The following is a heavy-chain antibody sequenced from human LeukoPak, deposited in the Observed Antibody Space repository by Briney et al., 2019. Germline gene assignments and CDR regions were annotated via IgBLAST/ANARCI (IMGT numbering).Heavy chain of an antibody. D-gene: IGHD2-2*02. CDR1: GGSISSYY. CDR2: IYYSGST. V-gene: IGHV4-59*01. J-gene: IGHJ4*02. CDR3: ARGAKLRYCSSSSCYTIDY. Sequence: SETLSLTCTVSGGSISSYYWSWIRQPPGKGLEWIGYIYYSGSTNYNPSLKSRVTISVDTSKNQFSLKLSSVTAADTAVYYCARGAKLRYCSSSSCYTIDYWGQGTLVTVSS.